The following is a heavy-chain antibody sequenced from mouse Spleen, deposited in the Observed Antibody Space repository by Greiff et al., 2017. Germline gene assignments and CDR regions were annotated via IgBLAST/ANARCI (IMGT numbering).Heavy chain of an antibody. CDR3: ATITTVVARGWYFDV. CDR2: IYPRSGNT. J-gene: IGHJ1*01. CDR1: GYTFTSYG. Sequence: QVQLQQSGAELARPWASVKLSCKASGYTFTSYGISWVKQRTGQGLEWIGEIYPRSGNTYYNEKFKGKATLTADKSSSTAYMELRSLTSEDSAVYFCATITTVVARGWYFDVWGAGTTVTVSS. V-gene: IGHV1-81*01. D-gene: IGHD1-1*01.